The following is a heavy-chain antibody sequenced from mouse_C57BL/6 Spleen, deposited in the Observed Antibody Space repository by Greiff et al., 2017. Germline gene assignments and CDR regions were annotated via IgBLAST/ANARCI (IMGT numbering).Heavy chain of an antibody. CDR3: ARRGAITTVVADAMDY. CDR1: GYTFTDYY. V-gene: IGHV1-19*01. D-gene: IGHD1-1*01. J-gene: IGHJ4*01. Sequence: VQLQQSGPVLVKPGASVKMSCKASGYTFTDYYMNWVKQSHGKSLEWIGVINPYNGGTSYNQKFKGKATLTVDKSSSTAYMELNSLTSEDSAVYYCARRGAITTVVADAMDYWGQGTSVTVSS. CDR2: INPYNGGT.